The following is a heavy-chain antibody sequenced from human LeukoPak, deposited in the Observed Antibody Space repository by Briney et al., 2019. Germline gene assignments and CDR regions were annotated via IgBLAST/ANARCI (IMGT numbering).Heavy chain of an antibody. CDR3: ARESERNDGWFDP. CDR2: VSPKTGRT. CDR1: GYTFRIHD. V-gene: IGHV1-8*01. J-gene: IGHJ5*02. Sequence: ASVKVSCKASGYTFRIHDFNWVRQAPGQGLEWMGWVSPKTGRTGYAQKFQGRVYMTTNASLSTAYMELSSPRSDDTAVYFCARESERNDGWFDPWGQGTLVTVSS. D-gene: IGHD1-1*01.